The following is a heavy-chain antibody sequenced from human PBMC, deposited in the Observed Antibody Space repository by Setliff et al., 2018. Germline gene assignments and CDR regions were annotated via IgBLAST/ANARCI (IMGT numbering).Heavy chain of an antibody. J-gene: IGHJ6*03. V-gene: IGHV3-7*01. Sequence: PGGSLRLSCAGSGFTFSASTMSWVRQAPGKGLEWVANINQDGSEKYYVDSVKGRFTISRDNAKNSLYLQMNSLRAEDTAIYYCVRALAYYYMDVWGKGTTVTVSS. CDR2: INQDGSEK. CDR1: GFTFSAST. CDR3: VRALAYYYMDV.